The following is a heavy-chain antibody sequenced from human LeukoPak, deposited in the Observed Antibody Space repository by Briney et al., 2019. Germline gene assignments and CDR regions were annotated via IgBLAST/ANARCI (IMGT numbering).Heavy chain of an antibody. D-gene: IGHD3-22*01. CDR1: GFTFSGSA. CDR2: IRSKANSYAT. Sequence: PGGSLKLSCAASGFTFSGSAMHWVRQASGKGLEWVGRIRSKANSYATAYAASVKGRFTISRDDSKNTAYLQMNSLKTEDTAVYYCTRPRTDSSGYSYFDYWGQGTLVTVSS. V-gene: IGHV3-73*01. J-gene: IGHJ4*02. CDR3: TRPRTDSSGYSYFDY.